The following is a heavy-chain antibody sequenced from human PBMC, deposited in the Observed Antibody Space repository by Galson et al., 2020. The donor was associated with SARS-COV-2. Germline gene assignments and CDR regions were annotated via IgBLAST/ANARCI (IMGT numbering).Heavy chain of an antibody. CDR1: GGSFSGYY. CDR2: INHSGST. J-gene: IGHJ4*02. V-gene: IGHV4-34*01. CDR3: ARGGVHYGSGWSFDY. D-gene: IGHD3-10*01. Sequence: SETLSLTCAVYGGSFSGYYWSWIRQPPGKGLEWIGEINHSGSTNYNPSLKSRVTISVDTSKNQFSLKLSSVTAADTAVYYCARGGVHYGSGWSFDYWGQGTLVTVSS.